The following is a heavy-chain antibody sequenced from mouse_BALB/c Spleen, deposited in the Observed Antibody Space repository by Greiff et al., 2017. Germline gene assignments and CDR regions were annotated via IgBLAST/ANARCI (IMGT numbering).Heavy chain of an antibody. CDR2: IDPANGHT. D-gene: IGHD2-3*01. CDR1: GFNIKDTY. CDR3: ARSYDGYPSWFAY. J-gene: IGHJ3*01. V-gene: IGHV14-3*02. Sequence: VQLKESGAELVKPGASVKLSCTASGFNIKDTYMHWVKQRPEQGLEWIGRIDPANGHTKYDPKFQGKATITADTSSNTAYLQLSSLTSEDTAVYYCARSYDGYPSWFAYWGQGTLVTVSA.